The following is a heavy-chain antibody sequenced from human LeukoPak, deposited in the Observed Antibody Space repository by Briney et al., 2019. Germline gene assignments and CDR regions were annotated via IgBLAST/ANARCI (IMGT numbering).Heavy chain of an antibody. CDR3: AKGSRSSGHYSDY. J-gene: IGHJ4*02. V-gene: IGHV3-23*01. CDR2: IIGSGGST. Sequence: GGSLRLSCAASGFTFSSHAMSWVRQAPGKGLEWVSSIIGSGGSTYYADSVKGRFTISRDNSNNTLYLQMNSLRAEDTAVYYCAKGSRSSGHYSDYWGQGTLVTVSS. D-gene: IGHD3-22*01. CDR1: GFTFSSHA.